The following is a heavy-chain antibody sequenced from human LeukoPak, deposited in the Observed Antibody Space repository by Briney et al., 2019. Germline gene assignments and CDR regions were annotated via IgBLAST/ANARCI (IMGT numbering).Heavy chain of an antibody. Sequence: TSETLSLTCAVSGGSISSGGYSWSWIRQPPGKGLEWIGYIYHSGSTYYNPSLKSRVTISVDRSKNQFSLKLSSVTAADTAVYYCARAVGAAGDWFDPWGQGTLVTVSS. CDR3: ARAVGAAGDWFDP. CDR2: IYHSGST. V-gene: IGHV4-30-2*01. D-gene: IGHD6-13*01. J-gene: IGHJ5*02. CDR1: GGSISSGGYS.